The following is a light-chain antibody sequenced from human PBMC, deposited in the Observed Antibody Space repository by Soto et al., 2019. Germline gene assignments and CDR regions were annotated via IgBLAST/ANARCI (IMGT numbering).Light chain of an antibody. Sequence: EIVMTQSPATLSVSPGERATLSCRASQPISNALAWYQHKPGQAPRLLIHGASTRATGIPARFSGSGSGTEFTLTISSLQSEDFVVYYCQQYNNRPPWTFGQGTKVDIK. CDR2: GAS. CDR3: QQYNNRPPWT. CDR1: QPISNA. J-gene: IGKJ1*01. V-gene: IGKV3-15*01.